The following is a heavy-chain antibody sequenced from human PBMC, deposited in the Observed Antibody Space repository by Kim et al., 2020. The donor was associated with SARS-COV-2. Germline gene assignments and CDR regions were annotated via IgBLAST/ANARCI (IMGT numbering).Heavy chain of an antibody. D-gene: IGHD6-19*01. CDR3: ARAYSSGWYGGYSYGMDV. V-gene: IGHV4-4*02. CDR2: IYHSGST. J-gene: IGHJ6*02. CDR1: GGSISSSNW. Sequence: SETLSLTCAVSGGSISSSNWWSWVRQPPGKGLEWIGEIYHSGSTNYNPSLKSRVTISVDKSKNQFSLKLSSVTAADTAVYYCARAYSSGWYGGYSYGMDVWGQGTTVTVSS.